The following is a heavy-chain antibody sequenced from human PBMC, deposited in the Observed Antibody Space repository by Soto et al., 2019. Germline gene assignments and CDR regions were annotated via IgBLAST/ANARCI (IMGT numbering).Heavy chain of an antibody. J-gene: IGHJ6*02. D-gene: IGHD2-2*03. CDR1: GYSFTSYW. V-gene: IGHV5-51*01. CDR2: IYPGDSDT. Sequence: GGALKISRKGSGYSFTSYWIGWVRQMPGKSLGWMGIIYPGDSDTRYSPSFQGQVTISADKSISTAYLQWSSLKAADTAVYYCARLNGYCVSTNCHGYYGMDVWGQGTTVTVSS. CDR3: ARLNGYCVSTNCHGYYGMDV.